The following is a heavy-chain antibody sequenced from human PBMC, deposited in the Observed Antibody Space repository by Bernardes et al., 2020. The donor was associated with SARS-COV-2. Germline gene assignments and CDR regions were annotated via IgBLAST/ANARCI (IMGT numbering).Heavy chain of an antibody. Sequence: GGSLRLSCAASGITFSNYWMHWVRQVPGKGLVWVARIGGDGGGTYFADSVKGRFTISRDNSKNTLYLQMNSLRVEDTAVYYCAKDWSTTGYYYDMDVWGPGTTVTVSS. J-gene: IGHJ6*02. V-gene: IGHV3-23*01. CDR2: IGGDGGGT. D-gene: IGHD1-1*01. CDR3: AKDWSTTGYYYDMDV. CDR1: GITFSNYW.